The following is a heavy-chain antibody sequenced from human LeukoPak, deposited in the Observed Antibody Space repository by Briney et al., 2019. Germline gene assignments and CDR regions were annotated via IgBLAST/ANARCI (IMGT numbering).Heavy chain of an antibody. CDR2: IMSETDGGTT. Sequence: GGSPRLSCAPPGFASINALMSCVRQGPGEGREWVGRIMSETDGGTTDYAALVNGRFTISRDDSKNTLYLQMNSLKTEDTAVYYCTGVEMATITYPDYFDYWGQGTLVTVAS. D-gene: IGHD5-24*01. CDR3: TGVEMATITYPDYFDY. J-gene: IGHJ4*02. V-gene: IGHV3-15*01. CDR1: GFASINAL.